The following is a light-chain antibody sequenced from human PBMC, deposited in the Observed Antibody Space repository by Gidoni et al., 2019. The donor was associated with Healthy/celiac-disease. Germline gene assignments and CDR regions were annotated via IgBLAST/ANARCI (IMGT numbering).Light chain of an antibody. V-gene: IGKV3-20*01. CDR1: QSVSSSY. Sequence: EIVLPQSPGTLSLSPGDRATLSCRASQSVSSSYLAWYPQKPGQAPRLLIDGASSRATGLPDRFSGSGSGTDFTLTISRLEPEDVAVYYCQQYGSSPQTFXGXTKVEIK. CDR3: QQYGSSPQT. J-gene: IGKJ4*01. CDR2: GAS.